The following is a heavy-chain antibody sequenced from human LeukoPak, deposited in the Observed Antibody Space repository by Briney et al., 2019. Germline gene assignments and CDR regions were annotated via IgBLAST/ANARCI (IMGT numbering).Heavy chain of an antibody. CDR3: ARDWGSIKVIADY. J-gene: IGHJ4*02. CDR2: ISSNSDNT. Sequence: ASVNVSCKATGYTFTSYGISWVRRAPGQGLEWMGWISSNSDNTNYAQKLQGRVTMTTDTSTSTAYMELRSLRSDDTALYFRARDWGSIKVIADYWGQGTLVTVSS. V-gene: IGHV1-18*01. D-gene: IGHD7-27*01. CDR1: GYTFTSYG.